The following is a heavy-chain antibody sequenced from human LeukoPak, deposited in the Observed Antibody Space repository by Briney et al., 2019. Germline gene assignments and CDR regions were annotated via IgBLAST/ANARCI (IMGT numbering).Heavy chain of an antibody. CDR1: GYTFTGYY. V-gene: IGHV1-2*02. CDR2: INPNSGGT. D-gene: IGHD3-3*01. CDR3: ARERLVLRCFDP. Sequence: ASVKVSCKASGYTFTGYYMHWVRQAPGQGLEWMGWINPNSGGTNYAQKFQGRVTMTRDTSISTAYMELSRLRSDDTAVYYCARERLVLRCFDPWGQGTLVTVSS. J-gene: IGHJ5*02.